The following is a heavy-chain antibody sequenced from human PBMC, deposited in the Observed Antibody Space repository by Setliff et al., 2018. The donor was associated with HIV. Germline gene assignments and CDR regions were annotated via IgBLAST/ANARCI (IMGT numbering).Heavy chain of an antibody. CDR3: TSSGANYYDRSVYPGY. CDR2: IRSKAYGGTT. CDR1: GFTFSSYT. Sequence: LRLSCAASGFTFSSYTMSWVRQAPGKGLEWVGFIRSKAYGGTTDYAASVKGRFTISRDDSKSIGYLQMNSLKTEDTAVYYCTSSGANYYDRSVYPGYWGQGTLVTVSS. J-gene: IGHJ4*02. D-gene: IGHD3-22*01. V-gene: IGHV3-49*04.